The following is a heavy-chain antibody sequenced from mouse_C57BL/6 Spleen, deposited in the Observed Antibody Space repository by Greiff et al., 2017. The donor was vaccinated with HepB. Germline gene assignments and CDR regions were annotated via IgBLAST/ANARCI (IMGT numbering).Heavy chain of an antibody. J-gene: IGHJ3*01. Sequence: VKLQESGPELVKPGASVKISCKASGYAFSSSWMNWVKQRPGKGLEWIGRIYPGDGDTNYNGKFKGKATLTADKSSSTAYMQLSSLTSEDSAVYFCARRGDDYDAFPFAYWGQGTLVTVSA. V-gene: IGHV1-82*01. D-gene: IGHD2-4*01. CDR3: ARRGDDYDAFPFAY. CDR2: IYPGDGDT. CDR1: GYAFSSSW.